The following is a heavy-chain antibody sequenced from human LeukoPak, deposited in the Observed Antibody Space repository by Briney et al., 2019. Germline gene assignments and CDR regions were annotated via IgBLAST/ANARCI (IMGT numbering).Heavy chain of an antibody. J-gene: IGHJ4*02. Sequence: ASVKVSCKASGYTFTSYGISWVRQAPGQGLEWMGWISAYNGNTNYAQKLQGRVTMTTDTSTSTAYMELRSLRSDDTAVYYCARDQSITVVTYIDYWGQGTLVTVSS. V-gene: IGHV1-18*01. CDR1: GYTFTSYG. CDR2: ISAYNGNT. CDR3: ARDQSITVVTYIDY. D-gene: IGHD4-23*01.